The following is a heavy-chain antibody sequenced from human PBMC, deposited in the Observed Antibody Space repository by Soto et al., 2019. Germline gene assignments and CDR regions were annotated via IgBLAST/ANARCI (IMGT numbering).Heavy chain of an antibody. CDR1: GFIFSDHY. D-gene: IGHD6-13*01. CDR2: IRDKANSYST. CDR3: ARVIWAGGKTWFDP. Sequence: GGSLRLSCAASGFIFSDHYVDWVRRAPGKGLEWVGRIRDKANSYSTEYAASVKGRFTISRDDSNNLAYLQMNSLRTEDTAVYSCARVIWAGGKTWFDPWGQGTLVTVSS. V-gene: IGHV3-72*01. J-gene: IGHJ5*02.